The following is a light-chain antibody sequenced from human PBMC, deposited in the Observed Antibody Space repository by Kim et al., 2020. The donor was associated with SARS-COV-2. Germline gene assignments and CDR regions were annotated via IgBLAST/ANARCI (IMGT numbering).Light chain of an antibody. V-gene: IGKV3-15*01. CDR1: QSAGTN. J-gene: IGKJ1*01. CDR2: DSS. CDR3: QQYNDWPWT. Sequence: EIVMTQSPATLSVSPGERATLSCRASQSAGTNLAWYQHKPGQAPRLLISDSSTRATGIPARFSGSGSGTEFTLTISSLQSEDFALYYCQQYNDWPWTFGPGPKVDI.